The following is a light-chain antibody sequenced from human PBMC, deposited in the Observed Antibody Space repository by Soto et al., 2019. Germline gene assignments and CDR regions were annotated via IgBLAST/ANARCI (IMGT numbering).Light chain of an antibody. Sequence: DIHITHSPSTRSASVLYIVTVTCLASQSINRWLAWYQQKPGKAPKLLIYKASTLESGVPSRFSGGGIGTEFSLSISSLQPDDFATYYCQQYSTYPYIFGQGTKVEIK. CDR3: QQYSTYPYI. CDR1: QSINRW. CDR2: KAS. J-gene: IGKJ2*01. V-gene: IGKV1-5*03.